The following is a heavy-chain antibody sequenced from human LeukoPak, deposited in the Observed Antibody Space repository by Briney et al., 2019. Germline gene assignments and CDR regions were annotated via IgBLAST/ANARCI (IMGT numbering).Heavy chain of an antibody. Sequence: SETLSLTCTVSGGSISSSSYYWCWIRQPPGKGLEWIASIYYTGNTYYNPSLKSRVTISVDTSNNQFSLKLNSVTAADTAVYYCARRRLGETTTANWFDPWGPGTLVTVSS. CDR3: ARRRLGETTTANWFDP. J-gene: IGHJ5*02. D-gene: IGHD4-17*01. CDR2: IYYTGNT. V-gene: IGHV4-39*01. CDR1: GGSISSSSYY.